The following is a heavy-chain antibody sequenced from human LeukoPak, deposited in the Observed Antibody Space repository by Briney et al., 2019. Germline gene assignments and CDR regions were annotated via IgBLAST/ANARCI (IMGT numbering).Heavy chain of an antibody. CDR2: INSDGSGT. D-gene: IGHD2-8*01. CDR3: ARDRLTNDAFDI. CDR1: GFTFNSYW. V-gene: IGHV3-74*01. Sequence: PGGSLRLSCAASGFTFNSYWMHWVRQAPGKGLVWVSRINSDGSGTSDADFMKGRFTISRDNSKNTLYLQMNSLRAEDTAMYYCARDRLTNDAFDIWGQGIMVTVSS. J-gene: IGHJ3*02.